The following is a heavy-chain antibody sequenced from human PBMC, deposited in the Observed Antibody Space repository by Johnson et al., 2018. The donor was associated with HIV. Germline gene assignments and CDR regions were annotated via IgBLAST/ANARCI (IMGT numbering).Heavy chain of an antibody. CDR2: ISWDGGST. D-gene: IGHD3-22*01. V-gene: IGHV3-43*01. Sequence: VQLVESGGVVVQPGGSLRLSCAASGFTFDDYTMHWVRQAPGKGLAWVSLISWDGGSTYYADSMKGRFTISRDHAKNSLYLQMNSLRAEDTALYYCARDRRNYDDSSGYPDYDAFDIWGQGTMVTVSS. CDR3: ARDRRNYDDSSGYPDYDAFDI. J-gene: IGHJ3*02. CDR1: GFTFDDYT.